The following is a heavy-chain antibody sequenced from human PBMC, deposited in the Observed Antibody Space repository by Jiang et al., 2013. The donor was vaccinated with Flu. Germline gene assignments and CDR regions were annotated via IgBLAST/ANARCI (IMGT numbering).Heavy chain of an antibody. V-gene: IGHV3-30*02. D-gene: IGHD3-9*01. CDR2: IRHDGSNK. J-gene: IGHJ4*02. CDR1: GFTFSYYA. CDR3: ATLRGSSYDTYLMDF. Sequence: QLVESGGGVVQPGGSLRLSCAASGFTFSYYAMHWVRQAPGKGLEWVAYIRHDGSNKYYGDSVKGRFTVSRDNSKNTLYLQMNSLRAEDTALYYCATLRGSSYDTYLMDFWGQGTLVSVSS.